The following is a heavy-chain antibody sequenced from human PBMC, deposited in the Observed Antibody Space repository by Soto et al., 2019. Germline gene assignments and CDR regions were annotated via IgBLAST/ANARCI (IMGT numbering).Heavy chain of an antibody. D-gene: IGHD2-2*01. CDR2: IYYSGST. Sequence: SETLSLTCTVSGGSISSYYWSWIRQPPGKGLEWIGYIYYSGSTNYNPSLKSRVTISVDTSKNQFSLKLSSVTAADTAVYYCARVDREEGPAAPIYWYFDLWRRGTLVTVSS. J-gene: IGHJ2*01. V-gene: IGHV4-59*01. CDR3: ARVDREEGPAAPIYWYFDL. CDR1: GGSISSYY.